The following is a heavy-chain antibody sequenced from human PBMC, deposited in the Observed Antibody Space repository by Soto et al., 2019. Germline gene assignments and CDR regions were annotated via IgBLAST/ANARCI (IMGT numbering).Heavy chain of an antibody. V-gene: IGHV6-1*01. J-gene: IGHJ5*02. CDR2: TYYRSKWHN. Sequence: SQTLSLTCAISGDRVSSNSVAWNWIRQSPSRGLEWLGRTYYRSKWHNDYAVSVKSRITINPDTSKNQFSLQLNSVTPEDTAVYYCARGWSSSWYGEDWFDPWGQGTLVTVSS. D-gene: IGHD6-13*01. CDR1: GDRVSSNSVA. CDR3: ARGWSSSWYGEDWFDP.